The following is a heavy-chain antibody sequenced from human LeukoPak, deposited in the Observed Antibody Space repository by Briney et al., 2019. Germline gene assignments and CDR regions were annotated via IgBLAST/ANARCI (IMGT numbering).Heavy chain of an antibody. CDR1: GITLSNYG. CDR2: ISSSSSYI. D-gene: IGHD3-22*01. J-gene: IGHJ4*02. Sequence: GGSLRLSCAVSGITLSNYGMSWVRQAPGKGLEWVSSISSSSSYIYYADSVKGRFTISRDNAKNSLYLQMNSLRAEDTAVYYCARDPSGYYDYFDYWGQGTLVTVSS. V-gene: IGHV3-21*01. CDR3: ARDPSGYYDYFDY.